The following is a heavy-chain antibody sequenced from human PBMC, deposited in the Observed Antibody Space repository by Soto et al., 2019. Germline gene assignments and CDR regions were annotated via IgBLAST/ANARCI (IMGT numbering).Heavy chain of an antibody. V-gene: IGHV1-18*01. CDR3: ARWDDYGASDQYHFDQ. CDR2: TSIYNGHT. J-gene: IGHJ4*02. D-gene: IGHD4-17*01. Sequence: ASVKVSGKASGYTFTASGISCVRRAPGQGLEWMGWTSIYNGHTEYSPKFLGRVVMTTDTSADTAYLELKSLRPDDAALYYCARWDDYGASDQYHFDQWGQGTLVTVSS. CDR1: GYTFTASG.